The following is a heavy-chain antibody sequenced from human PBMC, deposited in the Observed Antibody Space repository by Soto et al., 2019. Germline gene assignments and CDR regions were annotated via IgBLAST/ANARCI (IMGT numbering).Heavy chain of an antibody. CDR1: GFTFSSYG. Sequence: PGGSLRLSCAASGFTFSSYGMHWVRQAPGKGLEWVAVIWYDGSNKYYADSVRGRFTISRDNSKNTLYLQMNSLRAEDTAVYYCARALNKDIYSDYWGQGTLVTVSS. CDR2: IWYDGSNK. CDR3: ARALNKDIYSDY. J-gene: IGHJ4*02. D-gene: IGHD2-15*01. V-gene: IGHV3-33*01.